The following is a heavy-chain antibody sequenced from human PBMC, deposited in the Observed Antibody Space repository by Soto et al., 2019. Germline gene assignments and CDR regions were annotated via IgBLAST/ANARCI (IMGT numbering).Heavy chain of an antibody. J-gene: IGHJ4*02. Sequence: QVQLVESGGGVVQPGRSLRLSCAASGFTFSSYGMHWVRQAPGKGLEWGAVIWYDGSNKYYADSVKGRFTISRDNSKNTLYLQMNSLRAEDTAVYYCARGFCSSTSCYPDYWGQGTLVTVSS. CDR3: ARGFCSSTSCYPDY. CDR2: IWYDGSNK. V-gene: IGHV3-33*01. CDR1: GFTFSSYG. D-gene: IGHD2-2*01.